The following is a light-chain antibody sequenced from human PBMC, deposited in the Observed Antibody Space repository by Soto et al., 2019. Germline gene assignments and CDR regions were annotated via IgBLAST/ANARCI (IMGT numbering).Light chain of an antibody. V-gene: IGKV3D-15*01. CDR3: QQYDNWPLT. J-gene: IGKJ4*01. CDR1: QSVSTN. CDR2: GAS. Sequence: EIVMTQSPASLSVPPGERATLSCRASQSVSTNFAWYLHKPGQAPRLLIFGASTRATGIPARFSGSGSGTDFTLTISSLQSEDFGVYFCQQYDNWPLTFGGGTKVDI.